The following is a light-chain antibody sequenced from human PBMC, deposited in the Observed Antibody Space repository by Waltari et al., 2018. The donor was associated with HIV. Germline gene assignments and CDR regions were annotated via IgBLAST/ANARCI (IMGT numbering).Light chain of an antibody. CDR2: EVS. Sequence: QSALTQPASVSGSPGQSLTISCTGTSSDVGGYNLVSWYQQHPGKAPQLMIYEVSQRPSGVSNRFSGSKSGNTASLTISGLQAEDEADYYCCSHAGSSIYVFGTGTKVTVL. J-gene: IGLJ1*01. V-gene: IGLV2-23*02. CDR1: SSDVGGYNL. CDR3: CSHAGSSIYV.